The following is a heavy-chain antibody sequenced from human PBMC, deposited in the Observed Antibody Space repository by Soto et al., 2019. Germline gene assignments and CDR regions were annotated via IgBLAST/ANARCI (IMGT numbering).Heavy chain of an antibody. CDR1: GGSFRAYF. D-gene: IGHD2-15*01. V-gene: IGHV4-34*01. J-gene: IGHJ6*02. Sequence: SETLSLTCAVYGGSFRAYFWSWIRQPPGKGLEWLGDISHSGSSNYNPSLKSRVTISIETSKNQFSVRLNSVTAADTAVYYCAPLSVSLSGPYGIHVWGQGTTVTVYS. CDR3: APLSVSLSGPYGIHV. CDR2: ISHSGSS.